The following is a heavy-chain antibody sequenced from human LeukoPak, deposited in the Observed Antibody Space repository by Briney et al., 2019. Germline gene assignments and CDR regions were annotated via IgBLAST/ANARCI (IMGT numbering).Heavy chain of an antibody. CDR2: IYYSGTT. CDR3: ARGLLTMVRGSTPFDY. D-gene: IGHD3-10*01. V-gene: IGHV4-59*01. Sequence: PSETLSLTCTVSGGSISGSFWSWIRQPPGKGLEWIGYIYYSGTTNYNPSLKSRVTISVDTSKNQFSLKLSSVTAADTAVYYCARGLLTMVRGSTPFDYWGQGTLVTVSS. J-gene: IGHJ4*02. CDR1: GGSISGSF.